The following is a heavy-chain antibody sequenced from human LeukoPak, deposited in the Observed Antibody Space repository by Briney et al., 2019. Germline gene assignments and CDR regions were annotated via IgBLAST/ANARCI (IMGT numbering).Heavy chain of an antibody. Sequence: GGSLRLSCAASGFTFSDYYMSWIRQAPGKGLEWVSYISGSSSFTNYADPVKGRFTISRDNAKNSLYLQMNSLRAGDMAVYYCARDHYGSGSYWGQGTLVTVSS. D-gene: IGHD3-10*01. CDR2: ISGSSSFT. CDR3: ARDHYGSGSY. J-gene: IGHJ4*02. V-gene: IGHV3-11*05. CDR1: GFTFSDYY.